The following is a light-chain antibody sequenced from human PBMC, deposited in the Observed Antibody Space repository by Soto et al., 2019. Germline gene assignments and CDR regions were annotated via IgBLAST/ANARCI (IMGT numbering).Light chain of an antibody. CDR3: HQYDSSPLT. CDR2: GAS. V-gene: IGKV3-20*01. CDR1: QSVSSSY. Sequence: EIVLTQSPGTLSLSPGERATLSCRASQSVSSSYLAWYQQKPGQAPRLLIYGASSRATGIPDRFSGSGSGTDCTLTISRLEHDDFAVYSCHQYDSSPLTFGGGTKVEIK. J-gene: IGKJ4*01.